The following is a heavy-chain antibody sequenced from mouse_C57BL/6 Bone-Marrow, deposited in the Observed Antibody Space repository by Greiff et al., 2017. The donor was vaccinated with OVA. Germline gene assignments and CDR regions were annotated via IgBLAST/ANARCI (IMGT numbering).Heavy chain of an antibody. J-gene: IGHJ3*01. Sequence: EVHLVESGGDLVKPGGSLKLSCAASGFTFSSYGMSWVRQTPDKRLEWVATISSGGSYTYYPDSVKGRFTISRDNAKNTLYLQMSSLKSEDTSMYYCARQGDYRAYWGQGTLVTVSA. D-gene: IGHD2-4*01. V-gene: IGHV5-6*01. CDR2: ISSGGSYT. CDR1: GFTFSSYG. CDR3: ARQGDYRAY.